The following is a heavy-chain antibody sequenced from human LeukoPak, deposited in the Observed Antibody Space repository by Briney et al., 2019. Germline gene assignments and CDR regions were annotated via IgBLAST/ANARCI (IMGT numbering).Heavy chain of an antibody. CDR2: IKQDGSEK. V-gene: IGHV3-7*01. J-gene: IGHJ4*02. CDR3: ARRDHGDYGEEY. D-gene: IGHD4-17*01. Sequence: GGSLRLSCTASGFIFSNHGMNWVRQAPGKGLEWVANIKQDGSEKYYVDSVKGRFTISRDNAKNSLSLQMNSLRAEDTAVYYCARRDHGDYGEEYWGQGTLVTVSS. CDR1: GFIFSNHG.